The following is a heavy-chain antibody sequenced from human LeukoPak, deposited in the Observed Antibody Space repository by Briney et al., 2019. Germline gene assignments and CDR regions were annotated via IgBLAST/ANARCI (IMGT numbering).Heavy chain of an antibody. CDR2: IYWDEDR. Sequence: SGPTLVNPTQTLTLTCTFSGFSLNTRGVGVGWIRQPPGRALEWLALIYWDEDRRYSPSLKSRLTIPKDTSKNQVVLTMTNMDPVDTATYFCAHRKNYYDSSVFDNWGQGTLVTVSS. J-gene: IGHJ4*02. D-gene: IGHD3-22*01. CDR1: GFSLNTRGVG. CDR3: AHRKNYYDSSVFDN. V-gene: IGHV2-5*02.